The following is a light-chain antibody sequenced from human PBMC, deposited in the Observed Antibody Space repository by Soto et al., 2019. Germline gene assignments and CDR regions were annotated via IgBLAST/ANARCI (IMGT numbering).Light chain of an antibody. Sequence: DVVLTQSPLSLPVTLGQPASISCRSGQGLRHSDGNTYLIWFQQRPGRSPRRLIFNVSKWDSGVPDSIIGSGSGTDFTLKISMVEAEDVLFYYCMRGTYCPYTVGQGTKLEI. J-gene: IGKJ2*01. V-gene: IGKV2-30*02. CDR1: QGLRHSDGNTY. CDR2: NVS. CDR3: MRGTYCPYT.